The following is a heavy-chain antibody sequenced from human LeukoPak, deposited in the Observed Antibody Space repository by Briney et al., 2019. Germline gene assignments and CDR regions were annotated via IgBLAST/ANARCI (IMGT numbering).Heavy chain of an antibody. J-gene: IGHJ4*02. Sequence: PGGSLRLSCAASGFTVSSSSMNWVRQAPGKGLEWVSLINDGGSSYYADSVKDRFTVSRDNSKNTLYLQMNSLRVEDTAVYYCVRYGYWGQGTLVTVSS. CDR3: VRYGY. D-gene: IGHD4-17*01. V-gene: IGHV3-66*01. CDR2: INDGGSS. CDR1: GFTVSSSS.